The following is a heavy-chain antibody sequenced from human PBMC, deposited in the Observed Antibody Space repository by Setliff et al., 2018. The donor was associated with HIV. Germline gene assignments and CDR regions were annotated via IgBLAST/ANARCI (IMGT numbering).Heavy chain of an antibody. CDR3: ARGLNYYDSSGYYPVFDY. Sequence: GGSLRLPCAASGLTFSSYAMSWVRQAPGKGLEWVSSISGSDTTIYYADSVKGRFTISRDNAKNSLYLQMSSLRAEDTAVYYCARGLNYYDSSGYYPVFDYWGQGTLVTVSS. J-gene: IGHJ4*02. CDR2: ISGSDTTI. D-gene: IGHD3-22*01. CDR1: GLTFSSYA. V-gene: IGHV3-48*01.